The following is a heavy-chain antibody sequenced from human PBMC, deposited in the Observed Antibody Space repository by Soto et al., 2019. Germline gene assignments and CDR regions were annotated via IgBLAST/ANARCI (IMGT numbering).Heavy chain of an antibody. V-gene: IGHV3-74*01. CDR2: TNSDGSDT. D-gene: IGHD6-19*01. CDR1: GFTFSSYW. J-gene: IGHJ4*02. Sequence: EVQLVESGGGLVQPGGSLRLSSAASGFTFSSYWMYWVRQAPRKGLVWVSRTNSDGSDTSYADSVKGRFTISRDNAKNTLYLQMNSLRAEDTAVYYCARDRGWSLFDYWGQGTLVTVSS. CDR3: ARDRGWSLFDY.